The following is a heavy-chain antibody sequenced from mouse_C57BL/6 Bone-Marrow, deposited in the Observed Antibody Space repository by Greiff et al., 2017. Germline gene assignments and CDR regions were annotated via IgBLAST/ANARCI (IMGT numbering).Heavy chain of an antibody. V-gene: IGHV8-8*01. CDR3: ARPHYYGSSAWFAY. J-gene: IGHJ3*01. CDR2: IWWDDDK. CDR1: GFSLSTFGMG. D-gene: IGHD1-1*01. Sequence: QVTLKVCGPGILQPSQTLSLTCSFSGFSLSTFGMGVGWIRQPSGKGLEWLAHIWWDDDKYYNPALKSRLTISKDTSKNQVFLKIANVDTADTATYYCARPHYYGSSAWFAYWGQGTLVTVSA.